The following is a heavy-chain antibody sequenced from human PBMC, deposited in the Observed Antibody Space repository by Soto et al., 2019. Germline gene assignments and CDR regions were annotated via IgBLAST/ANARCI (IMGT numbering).Heavy chain of an antibody. D-gene: IGHD3-10*01. CDR3: TRGYYGSGSPLQPTYYYYGMDV. J-gene: IGHJ6*02. V-gene: IGHV3-49*03. Sequence: LRLSCTASGFTFGDYAMSWFRPAPGKGLEGVGFIRSKAYGGTKENAASVKSRFTISRDDSKSIAYLQMNSLKTEDTAVYYCTRGYYGSGSPLQPTYYYYGMDVWGQGTTVTVSS. CDR1: GFTFGDYA. CDR2: IRSKAYGGTK.